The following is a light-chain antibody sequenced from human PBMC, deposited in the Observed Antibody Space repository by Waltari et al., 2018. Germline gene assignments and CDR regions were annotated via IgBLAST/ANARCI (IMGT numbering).Light chain of an antibody. CDR1: GSNIGNNA. V-gene: IGLV1-36*01. J-gene: IGLJ2*01. CDR2: YDG. Sequence: QSVLTQPPSVSEAPRQRVTISCSGSGSNIGNNAVNWYQQLPGKAPKLLIFYDGPRPAGVSDGFSGSKAGTAASLAISGLQSEDEADYYCATGDDNLNGPVFGGGTKLTVL. CDR3: ATGDDNLNGPV.